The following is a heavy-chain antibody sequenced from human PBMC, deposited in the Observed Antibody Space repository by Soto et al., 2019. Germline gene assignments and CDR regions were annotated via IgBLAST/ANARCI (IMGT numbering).Heavy chain of an antibody. CDR3: ARYYDFWSGYYPAPGHFDY. CDR1: GGSISSYY. CDR2: IYHSGST. J-gene: IGHJ4*02. Sequence: SETLSLTCTVSGGSISSYYWSWIRQPPGKGLEWIGYIYHSGSTNYNPSLKSRVTISVDTSKNQFSLKLSSVTAADTAVYYCARYYDFWSGYYPAPGHFDYWGQGTLVTVSS. V-gene: IGHV4-59*01. D-gene: IGHD3-3*01.